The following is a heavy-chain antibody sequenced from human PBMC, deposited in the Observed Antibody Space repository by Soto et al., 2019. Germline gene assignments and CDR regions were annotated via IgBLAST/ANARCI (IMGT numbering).Heavy chain of an antibody. D-gene: IGHD3-3*02. V-gene: IGHV5-51*01. CDR3: ALHFWSGPYYYYGMDV. CDR1: GYRFTSYW. CDR2: IYPGDSDT. Sequence: GESQKISCKGSGYRFTSYWIGWVRQKHGKGLEWMGIIYPGDSDTRYSPSFQGQVTISADKSISTAYLQWSSLKASDTAMYYCALHFWSGPYYYYGMDVWGQGTTVTVSS. J-gene: IGHJ6*02.